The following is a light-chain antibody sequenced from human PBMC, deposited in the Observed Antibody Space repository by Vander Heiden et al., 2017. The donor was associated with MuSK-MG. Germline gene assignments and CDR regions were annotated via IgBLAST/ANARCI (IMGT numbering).Light chain of an antibody. CDR3: QQYGSSPPVT. CDR2: GAS. Sequence: EIVLTQSPGTLSLSPGERATLSCRASQSVSSSYLAWYQQKPGQAPRLLIYGASSRATGIPDRFSGSGSGTVFTLTISRLEPEDVAVYYCQQYGSSPPVTFGQGTKLEIK. J-gene: IGKJ2*01. V-gene: IGKV3-20*01. CDR1: QSVSSSY.